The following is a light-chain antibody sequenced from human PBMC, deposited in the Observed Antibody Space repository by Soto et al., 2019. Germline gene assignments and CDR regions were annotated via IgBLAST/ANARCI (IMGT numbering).Light chain of an antibody. V-gene: IGKV3-15*01. CDR3: QQYRSWPRT. CDR1: QSVDIN. CDR2: GAS. Sequence: EIVLTQSPATLSFSPGERVTLSCRASQSVDINLAWYQQKPGQAPRLLIYGASTRATDMPGRFSGRGAGAEFALTISSLQSEDFAVYYCQQYRSWPRTFGQGTKV. J-gene: IGKJ1*01.